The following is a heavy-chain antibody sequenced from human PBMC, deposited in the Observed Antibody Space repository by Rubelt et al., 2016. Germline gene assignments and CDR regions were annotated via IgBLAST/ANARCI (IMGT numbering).Heavy chain of an antibody. V-gene: IGHV1-18*01. CDR3: AREAYSGRYPLIDY. CDR2: ISAYNGNT. D-gene: IGHD1-26*01. J-gene: IGHJ4*02. Sequence: QVQLVQSGAEVKKPGASVKVSCKASGYTFTTYGINWVRQAPGQGLEWMGWISAYNGNTNHAQKRQGRVTMTTDTSTSTAYMELRSLRSDETAVYYCAREAYSGRYPLIDYWGQGTLVTVSS. CDR1: GYTFTTYG.